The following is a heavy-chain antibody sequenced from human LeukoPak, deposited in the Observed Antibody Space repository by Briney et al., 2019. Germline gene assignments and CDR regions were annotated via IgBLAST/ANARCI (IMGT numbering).Heavy chain of an antibody. V-gene: IGHV4-34*01. D-gene: IGHD1-26*01. CDR2: INHSGST. CDR3: GGGANLYYFDY. CDR1: GGSFSGYY. J-gene: IGHJ4*02. Sequence: SETLSLTFAVYGGSFSGYYWSWIRQPPGKGLEWIGEINHSGSTNYNPSLKSRVTISVDTSKNQFSLKLSSVTAADTAVYYCGGGANLYYFDYWGQGTLVTVSS.